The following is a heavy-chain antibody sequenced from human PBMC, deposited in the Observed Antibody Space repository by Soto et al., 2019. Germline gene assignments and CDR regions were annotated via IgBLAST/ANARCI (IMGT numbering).Heavy chain of an antibody. Sequence: QVQLVQSGAEVKKPGASVKVSCKASGYTFTSYAMHWVRQAPGQRLEWMGWINAGNGNTKYSQKCXXRXTTXRDTSASTAYMELSSLRSEDTAVYYCARVAAAVDYWGQGTLVTVSS. CDR3: ARVAAAVDY. J-gene: IGHJ4*02. CDR2: INAGNGNT. CDR1: GYTFTSYA. D-gene: IGHD6-13*01. V-gene: IGHV1-3*01.